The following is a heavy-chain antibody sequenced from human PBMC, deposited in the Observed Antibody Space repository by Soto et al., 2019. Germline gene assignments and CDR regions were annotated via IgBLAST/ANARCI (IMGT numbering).Heavy chain of an antibody. Sequence: SVKVSCKASGRTFSSYAISWVRQAPGQGLEWMGGIIPIFGTANYAQKFQGRVTITADESTSTAYMELSSLRSEDTAVYYCARDRNSIFYDSSGLKTTGGACDIWR. CDR3: ARDRNSIFYDSSGLKTTGGACDI. CDR2: IIPIFGTA. J-gene: IGHJ3*02. D-gene: IGHD3-22*01. V-gene: IGHV1-69*13. CDR1: GRTFSSYA.